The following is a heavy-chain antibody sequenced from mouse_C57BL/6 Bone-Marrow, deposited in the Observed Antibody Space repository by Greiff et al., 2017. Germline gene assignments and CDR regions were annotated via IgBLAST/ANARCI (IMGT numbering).Heavy chain of an antibody. CDR3: AIITTVVSWYFDV. J-gene: IGHJ1*03. CDR1: GFSLTSYG. CDR2: IWSGGST. D-gene: IGHD1-1*01. V-gene: IGHV2-2*01. Sequence: QVQLKQSGPGLVQPSQSLSITCTVSGFSLTSYGVHWVRQSPGKGLEWLGVIWSGGSTDYNAAFISRLSISKDNSKSQVFFKMNSLQADDTAIYYWAIITTVVSWYFDVWGTGTTVTVSS.